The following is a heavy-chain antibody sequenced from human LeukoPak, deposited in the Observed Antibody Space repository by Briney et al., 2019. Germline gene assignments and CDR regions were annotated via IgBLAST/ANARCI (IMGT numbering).Heavy chain of an antibody. J-gene: IGHJ3*02. V-gene: IGHV3-21*01. D-gene: IGHD3-10*01. CDR2: IDTSGSYI. CDR3: ARRRSITLLRGVAMSDGFDI. Sequence: PGGSLRLSCTASGFTFTSYGMNWVRQAPGKGLEWVSFIDTSGSYIYYGDSLKGRVTISRDNAKNSLYLQMNGLRAEDTAVYYCARRRSITLLRGVAMSDGFDIWGQGAMVTVSS. CDR1: GFTFTSYG.